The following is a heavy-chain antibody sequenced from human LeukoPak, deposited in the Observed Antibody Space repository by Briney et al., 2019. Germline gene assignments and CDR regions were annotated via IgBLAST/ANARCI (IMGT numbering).Heavy chain of an antibody. Sequence: GGSLRLSCAASGFTFSDYAMHWVRQAPGKGLEWVAVIWYDGSNEKYADSVKGQFTISRDNSKNTLYLQMNRLRAEDTAMYYCAREETGAFDLWGLGTMVTVSS. V-gene: IGHV3-33*01. J-gene: IGHJ3*01. CDR3: AREETGAFDL. D-gene: IGHD3-9*01. CDR2: IWYDGSNE. CDR1: GFTFSDYA.